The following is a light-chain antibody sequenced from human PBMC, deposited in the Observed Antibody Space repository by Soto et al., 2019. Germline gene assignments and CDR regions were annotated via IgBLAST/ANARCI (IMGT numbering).Light chain of an antibody. CDR1: QGVASY. J-gene: IGKJ1*01. CDR2: DAS. Sequence: EIVLTQSRSTLSLSPGERATLSCRASQGVASYLAWYQQKPGQAPRLLIYDASNRAAGIPARFSGSGSGTDFTLTISSLEPEDFAVYYCQQRSNWSWTFGQGTKVEV. CDR3: QQRSNWSWT. V-gene: IGKV3-11*01.